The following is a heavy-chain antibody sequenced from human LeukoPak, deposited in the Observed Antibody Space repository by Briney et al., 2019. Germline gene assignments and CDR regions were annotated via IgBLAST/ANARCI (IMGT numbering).Heavy chain of an antibody. CDR2: ISGSGGST. V-gene: IGHV3-23*01. D-gene: IGHD3-22*01. CDR1: GFSFSNYA. Sequence: GGSLRLSCVPSGFSFSNYAMSWVRQAPEKGLEWVSSISGSGGSTHYVDSVKGRFTISRDKTKNTLYLQMNSLRAEDTAVYYCAKSSYYDASGYYREYYFDSWGQGTLVTVSS. J-gene: IGHJ4*02. CDR3: AKSSYYDASGYYREYYFDS.